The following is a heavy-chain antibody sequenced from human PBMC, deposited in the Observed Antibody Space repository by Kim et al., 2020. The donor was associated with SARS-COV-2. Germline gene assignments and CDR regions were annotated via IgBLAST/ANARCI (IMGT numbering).Heavy chain of an antibody. CDR3: ARAGLGSYYYGMDV. J-gene: IGHJ6*02. V-gene: IGHV3-30*04. CDR1: GFTFSSYA. CDR2: ISYDGINK. Sequence: GGSLRLSCAASGFTFSSYAMHWVRQAPGKWLEWVAVISYDGINKYYADSVKGRFTISRDNSKNTLYLQMNSLRAEDTAVYYCARAGLGSYYYGMDVWGQG. D-gene: IGHD4-17*01.